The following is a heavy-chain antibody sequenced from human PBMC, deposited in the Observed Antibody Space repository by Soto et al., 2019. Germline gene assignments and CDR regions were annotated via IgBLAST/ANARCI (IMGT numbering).Heavy chain of an antibody. CDR1: GYTFPIYG. CDR2: ISTYNGNT. V-gene: IGHV1-18*01. J-gene: IGHJ5*02. D-gene: IGHD3-10*01. Sequence: ASVKVSCKASGYTFPIYGIAWVRQAPGQGLEWMGWISTYNGNTNYGQKFQGRVTMTTDTSTRTAYMELSSLRSEDTAVYYCARGVGFSWFDPWGEGTLVTVSS. CDR3: ARGVGFSWFDP.